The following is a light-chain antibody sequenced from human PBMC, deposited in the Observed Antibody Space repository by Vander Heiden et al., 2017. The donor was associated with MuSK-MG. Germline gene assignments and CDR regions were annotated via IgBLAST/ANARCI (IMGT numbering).Light chain of an antibody. J-gene: IGLJ3*02. V-gene: IGLV1-47*02. Sequence: QSVLTNPPSASGTPGQRVTISRSESRSNIGINYVYLYQRLPGTAPKLLIYSKNQRPSGVSERFSGSKSGTSASLAISGLRSEDEADYYCATWDDSLSGPVFGGGTKLTVL. CDR1: RSNIGINY. CDR2: SKN. CDR3: ATWDDSLSGPV.